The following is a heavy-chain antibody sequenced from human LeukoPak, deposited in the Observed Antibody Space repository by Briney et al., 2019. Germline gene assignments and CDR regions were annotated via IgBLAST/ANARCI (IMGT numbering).Heavy chain of an antibody. J-gene: IGHJ6*03. V-gene: IGHV3-23*01. CDR1: GFTFTSNA. Sequence: GGSLRLSCAASGFTFTSNAVSWVRQAPGMGLEWVSTISASGGSIYYAGYVKGRFTISRDISKNTLYLQMNSLRAEDTAVYHCAIEYYYYMDVWGKGTTVTVSS. CDR2: ISASGGSI. CDR3: AIEYYYYMDV.